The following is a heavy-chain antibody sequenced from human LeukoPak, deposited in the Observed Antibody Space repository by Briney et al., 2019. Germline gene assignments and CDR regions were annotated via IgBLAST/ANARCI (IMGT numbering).Heavy chain of an antibody. V-gene: IGHV3-21*01. D-gene: IGHD5-12*01. CDR3: AREGYGY. J-gene: IGHJ4*02. Sequence: GGSLRLSCAASGFTFSSYIMNWVRQAPGKGLEWVSSISSSSNYIHYAASVKGRITISRDNAKNSLYLQMNSLRGEDTAVYYCAREGYGYWGQGTLVTVSS. CDR1: GFTFSSYI. CDR2: ISSSSNYI.